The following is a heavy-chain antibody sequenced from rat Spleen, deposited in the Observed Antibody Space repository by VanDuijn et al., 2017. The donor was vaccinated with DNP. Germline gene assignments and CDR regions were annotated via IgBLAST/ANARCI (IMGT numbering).Heavy chain of an antibody. Sequence: EVQLVESGGGLVQPGRSLKLSCAASGFTFSDYNMAWVRQAPKKGLEWVATISYDGGGTFYRDSVKGRFTISRDNTKTTLYLQMNSLRSEETATYYCASVGPRGYWGQGVMVTVSS. CDR1: GFTFSDYN. J-gene: IGHJ2*01. CDR2: ISYDGGGT. V-gene: IGHV5-7*01. D-gene: IGHD4-3*01. CDR3: ASVGPRGY.